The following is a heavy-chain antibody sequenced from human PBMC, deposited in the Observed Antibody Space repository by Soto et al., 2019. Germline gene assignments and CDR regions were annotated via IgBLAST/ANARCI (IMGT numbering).Heavy chain of an antibody. CDR3: ARGEQWLVRWVY. CDR1: GFTFSSYW. D-gene: IGHD6-19*01. CDR2: IKYDGSGK. Sequence: EVHLVESGGGLVQPGGSLRLSCAASGFTFSSYWMSWVRQAPGKGLEWVANIKYDGSGKYYVDSVKGRFTISRDNAKNSVYLQMTRLRDEDTAVYYCARGEQWLVRWVYWGEGTLVTVSS. J-gene: IGHJ4*02. V-gene: IGHV3-7*04.